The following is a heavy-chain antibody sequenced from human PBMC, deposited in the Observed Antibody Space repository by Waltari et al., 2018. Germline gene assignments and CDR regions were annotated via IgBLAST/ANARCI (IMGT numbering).Heavy chain of an antibody. J-gene: IGHJ3*02. CDR3: ARSVHPYDISHYDAFDI. CDR2: ITPFNGSS. Sequence: QMQLVQSGAEVKKTGSSVTVSCKASGYTFTYRYLHWVRQDPGQALEWMGWITPFNGSSNYAQKFQDRVTITRDRSMSTAYMELSSLRSEDTAMYYCARSVHPYDISHYDAFDIWGQGTMVTVSS. V-gene: IGHV1-45*02. D-gene: IGHD3-9*01. CDR1: GYTFTYRY.